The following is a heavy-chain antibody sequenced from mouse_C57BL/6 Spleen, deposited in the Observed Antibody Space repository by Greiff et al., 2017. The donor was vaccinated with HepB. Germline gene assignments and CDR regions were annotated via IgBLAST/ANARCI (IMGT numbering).Heavy chain of an antibody. D-gene: IGHD1-1*01. Sequence: QVQLQQSGAELVRPGASVKMSCKASGYTFTSYNMHWVKQTTRQGLEWIGAIYPGNGDTSYNQKFKGKATLTVDKSSSTAYMQLSSLTSEDSAVYFCARGGLGSSYVTFAYWGQGTLVTVSA. CDR2: IYPGNGDT. V-gene: IGHV1-12*01. CDR3: ARGGLGSSYVTFAY. J-gene: IGHJ3*01. CDR1: GYTFTSYN.